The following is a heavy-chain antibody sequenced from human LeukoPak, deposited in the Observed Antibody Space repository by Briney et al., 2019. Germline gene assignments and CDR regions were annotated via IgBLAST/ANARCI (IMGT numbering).Heavy chain of an antibody. J-gene: IGHJ6*02. Sequence: GGSLRLSCAASGFTFSSYAMSWVHQAPGKGLEWVSAISGSGGSTYYADSVKGRFTISRDNSKNTLYLQMNSLRAEDTAVYYCAKAGYSSGWYYYYGMDVWGQGTTVTVSS. D-gene: IGHD6-19*01. CDR3: AKAGYSSGWYYYYGMDV. CDR2: ISGSGGST. V-gene: IGHV3-23*01. CDR1: GFTFSSYA.